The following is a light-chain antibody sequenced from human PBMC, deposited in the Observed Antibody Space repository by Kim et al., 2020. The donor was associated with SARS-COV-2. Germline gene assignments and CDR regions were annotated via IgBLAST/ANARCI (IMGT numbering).Light chain of an antibody. CDR2: GNS. V-gene: IGLV1-40*01. CDR1: SSNIGAGYD. CDR3: QSYDSSLSGFWV. J-gene: IGLJ3*02. Sequence: GTISCTGSSSNIGAGYDVHWYQQLPGTAPKLLIYGNSNRPSGVPDRFSGSKSGTSASLAITGLQAEDEADYYCQSYDSSLSGFWVFGGGTKLTVL.